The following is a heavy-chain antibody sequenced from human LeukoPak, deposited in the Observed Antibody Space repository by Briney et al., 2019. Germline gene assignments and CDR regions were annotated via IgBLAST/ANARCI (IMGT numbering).Heavy chain of an antibody. D-gene: IGHD3-10*01. CDR1: GFTFSSYG. J-gene: IGHJ4*01. Sequence: PGGSLRLSCAASGFTFSSYGMHWVRQAPGKGLEWVAVIWYDGSNKYYADSVKGRFTISRDNSKNTLYLQMNSLRAEDTAVYYCARGYGSGSYPRDYFDYWGQGTLVTVSS. V-gene: IGHV3-33*01. CDR3: ARGYGSGSYPRDYFDY. CDR2: IWYDGSNK.